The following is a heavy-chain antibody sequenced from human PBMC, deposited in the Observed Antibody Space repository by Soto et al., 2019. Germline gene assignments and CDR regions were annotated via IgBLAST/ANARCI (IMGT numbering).Heavy chain of an antibody. CDR3: ARELGYCSGGSCQKWFDP. J-gene: IGHJ5*02. CDR2: IFSNDEK. V-gene: IGHV2-26*01. Sequence: SGPTLVNPTETLTLTCTVSGFSFSNARMGVSWIRQPPGKALEWLAHIFSNDEKSYSTSLKSRLTISKGTSKSQVVLTMTNMDPVDTATYYCARELGYCSGGSCQKWFDPWGQGTLVTVSS. D-gene: IGHD2-15*01. CDR1: GFSFSNARMG.